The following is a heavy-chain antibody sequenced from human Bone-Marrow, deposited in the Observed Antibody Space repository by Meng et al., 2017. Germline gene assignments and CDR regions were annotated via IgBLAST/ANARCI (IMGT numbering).Heavy chain of an antibody. Sequence: SLKISCAASGFTFDDYAMHWVRQAPGKGLEWVSGISWNSGSIGYADSVKGRFTISRDNAKNTLYLQMNSLRAEDTAVYYCARVSPLAQWIGKDAFDIWGQGTMVTVSS. J-gene: IGHJ3*02. CDR3: ARVSPLAQWIGKDAFDI. V-gene: IGHV3-9*01. CDR1: GFTFDDYA. CDR2: ISWNSGSI. D-gene: IGHD5-12*01.